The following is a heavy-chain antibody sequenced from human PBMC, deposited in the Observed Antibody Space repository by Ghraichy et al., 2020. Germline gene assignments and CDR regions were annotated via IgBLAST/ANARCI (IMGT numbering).Heavy chain of an antibody. D-gene: IGHD5-24*01. Sequence: ETLSLTCAASGLPFSGSAMHWVRQASGKGLEWVGRIRGNANSYATEYGSSVRGRFTISRDDSQNTAYLHMNSLKTEDTAVYYCVAMGGDAYSTFDYWGQGTLVTVSS. CDR2: IRGNANSYAT. J-gene: IGHJ4*02. CDR3: VAMGGDAYSTFDY. CDR1: GLPFSGSA. V-gene: IGHV3-73*01.